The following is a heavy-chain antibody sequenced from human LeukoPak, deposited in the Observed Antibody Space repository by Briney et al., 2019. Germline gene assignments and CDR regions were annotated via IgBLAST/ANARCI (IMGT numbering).Heavy chain of an antibody. CDR1: GYTFTGYY. D-gene: IGHD3-22*01. J-gene: IGHJ5*02. CDR2: INPNSGGT. Sequence: ASVKVSCKASGYTFTGYYMHWVRQAPGQGLEWMGWINPNSGGTNYAQKFQGRVTMTRDTSISTAYMELSRLRSDDTAVYYCARDPSAPITMIVVVNWFDPWGQGTLVTVSS. CDR3: ARDPSAPITMIVVVNWFDP. V-gene: IGHV1-2*02.